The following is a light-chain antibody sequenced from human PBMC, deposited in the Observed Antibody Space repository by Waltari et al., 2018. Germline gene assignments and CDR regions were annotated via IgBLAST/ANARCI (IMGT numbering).Light chain of an antibody. J-gene: IGLJ2*01. Sequence: TQPPSVSAAPGQKVTISCSGSSSNIGNNHVFWYQHLPGAAPKLVIYENSLRPSGIPDRFSGSKSGTSATLDITGLQTGDEAAYYCGTWDNSLSGKVFGGGTKLTVL. V-gene: IGLV1-51*01. CDR2: ENS. CDR3: GTWDNSLSGKV. CDR1: SSNIGNNH.